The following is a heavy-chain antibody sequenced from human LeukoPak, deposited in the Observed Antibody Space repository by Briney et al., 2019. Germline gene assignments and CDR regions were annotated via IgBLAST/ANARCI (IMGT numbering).Heavy chain of an antibody. Sequence: GGSLRLSCAASGFTGSSNHMSWVRQAPGKGLEWVSVIYSGGSTDYADSVKGRFTISRDNLKNTLYLQMNSLRAEDTAVYYCARGLAGYNWGQGTLVTFSS. J-gene: IGHJ4*02. CDR2: IYSGGST. CDR3: ARGLAGYN. CDR1: GFTGSSNH. D-gene: IGHD1-1*01. V-gene: IGHV3-53*01.